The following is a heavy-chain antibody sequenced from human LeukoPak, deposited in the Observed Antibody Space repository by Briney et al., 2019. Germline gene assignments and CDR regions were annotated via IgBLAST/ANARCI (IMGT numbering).Heavy chain of an antibody. J-gene: IGHJ4*02. CDR2: ISKDGRKN. CDR3: ARDLLDYGTAYYDVGIFDS. V-gene: IGHV3-30*04. CDR1: GFSFSTSG. Sequence: GRSLRLSCEASGFSFSTSGVHWVRQAPGKGLEWMAVISKDGRKNHYADSVKGRFTIFRDNSKSTLFLQMNSLRPEDTGIYYCARDLLDYGTAYYDVGIFDSWGQGTRVTVSS. D-gene: IGHD3-16*01.